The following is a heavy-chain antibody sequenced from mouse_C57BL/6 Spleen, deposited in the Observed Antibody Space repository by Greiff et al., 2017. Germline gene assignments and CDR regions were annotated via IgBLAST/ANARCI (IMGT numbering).Heavy chain of an antibody. D-gene: IGHD2-4*01. J-gene: IGHJ2*01. CDR1: GYTFTSYW. Sequence: QVQLQQPGAELVKPGASVKMSCKASGYTFTSYWITWVKQRPGQGLEWIGDIYPGSGSTNYNEKFKSKATLTVDTSSSTAYMQLSSLTSEDSAVYDCARPLLYYDYDSDFDYWGQGTTLTVAS. CDR3: ARPLLYYDYDSDFDY. V-gene: IGHV1-55*01. CDR2: IYPGSGST.